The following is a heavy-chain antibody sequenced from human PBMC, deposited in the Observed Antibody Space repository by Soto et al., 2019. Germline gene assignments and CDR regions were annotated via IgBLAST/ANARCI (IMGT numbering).Heavy chain of an antibody. D-gene: IGHD3-10*01. J-gene: IGHJ6*02. Sequence: SETLSLTCTVSGGSVSSGSYYWSWIRQPPGRGLEWIGYIYYSGSPNYKPSLKSRVTISVDTSKNQFSLKLSYVTDADTAVYYCAKSSGAMDVWGQGTSVTVSS. CDR1: GGSVSSGSYY. V-gene: IGHV4-61*01. CDR2: IYYSGSP. CDR3: AKSSGAMDV.